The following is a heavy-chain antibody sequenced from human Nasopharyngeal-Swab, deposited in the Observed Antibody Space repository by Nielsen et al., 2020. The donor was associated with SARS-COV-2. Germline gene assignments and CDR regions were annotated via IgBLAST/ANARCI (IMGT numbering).Heavy chain of an antibody. D-gene: IGHD5-12*01. J-gene: IGHJ6*03. V-gene: IGHV1-8*01. CDR2: MNPNSGNT. Sequence: ASVKVSCKASGYTFTSYDINWVRQATGQGLEWMVWMNPNSGNTGYEQKFQGRVTMTRNTSISTAYMELNSLRSEDTAVYYCARGFIVATIFHYYYYMDVWGKGTTVTVSS. CDR3: ARGFIVATIFHYYYYMDV. CDR1: GYTFTSYD.